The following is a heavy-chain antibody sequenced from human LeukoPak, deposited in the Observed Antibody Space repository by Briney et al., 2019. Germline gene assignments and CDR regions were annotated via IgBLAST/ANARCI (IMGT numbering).Heavy chain of an antibody. CDR2: ISGSDNNI. D-gene: IGHD4-17*01. V-gene: IGHV3-23*01. J-gene: IGHJ4*02. CDR1: GFTISSSA. Sequence: GGSLRLSCAASGFTISSSAMSWVRQAPGKGLEWVSAISGSDNNIYYADSVKGRFTISRDSSKNTLYLQMNSLRVEDTAVYHCAKRTVTFDYWGQGTLVTVSS. CDR3: AKRTVTFDY.